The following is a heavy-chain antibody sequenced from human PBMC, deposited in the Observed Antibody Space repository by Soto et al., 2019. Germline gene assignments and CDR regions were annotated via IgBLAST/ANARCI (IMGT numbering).Heavy chain of an antibody. V-gene: IGHV3-30*18. CDR3: AKDRGLRFLEEAFDY. CDR1: GFTFSSYG. D-gene: IGHD3-3*01. Sequence: QVQLVESGGGVVQPGRSLRLSCAASGFTFSSYGMHWVRQAPGKGLEWVAVISYAGSNKYYADSVKGRFTISRDNSKNTLYLQMNSLRADDTAVYYCAKDRGLRFLEEAFDYWGQGTLVTVSS. J-gene: IGHJ4*02. CDR2: ISYAGSNK.